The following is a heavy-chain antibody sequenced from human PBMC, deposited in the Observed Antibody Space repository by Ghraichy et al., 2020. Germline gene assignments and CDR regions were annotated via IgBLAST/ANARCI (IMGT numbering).Heavy chain of an antibody. CDR3: AKEHGDGYNSLDY. CDR2: ISYDGSNK. Sequence: LSLTCAASGFSFSIYDMHWVRQAPGKGLEWVAVISYDGSNKYYADSVKGRFTISRDKSKNTLYLQMNSLRAEDTAVYYCAKEHGDGYNSLDYWGQGTLVTVSS. D-gene: IGHD5-24*01. J-gene: IGHJ4*02. V-gene: IGHV3-30*18. CDR1: GFSFSIYD.